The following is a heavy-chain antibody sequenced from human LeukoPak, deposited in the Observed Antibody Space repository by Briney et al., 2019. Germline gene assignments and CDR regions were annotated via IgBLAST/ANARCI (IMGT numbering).Heavy chain of an antibody. CDR1: GYTFTGHY. Sequence: ASVKVSCKASGYTFTGHYMHWVRQAPGQGLEWMGWINPNSGGTNYAQKFQGRVTMTRDTSISTAYMELSRLRSDDTAVYYCARDDCSGGSCYPRFDPWGQGTLVTVSS. CDR2: INPNSGGT. CDR3: ARDDCSGGSCYPRFDP. V-gene: IGHV1-2*02. J-gene: IGHJ5*02. D-gene: IGHD2-15*01.